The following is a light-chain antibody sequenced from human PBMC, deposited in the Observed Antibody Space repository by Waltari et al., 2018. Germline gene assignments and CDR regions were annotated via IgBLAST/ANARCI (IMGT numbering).Light chain of an antibody. J-gene: IGKJ1*01. Sequence: EIVLTQSPGPLPLSSAARATLLCRASQSVCSRYLARYQQKPGQAPRPLIYGASSRATGIPDRFSGSDSGTDFALTISRLEPEDFAGYYGQQYGSSPPTFGQGTRVEIK. CDR2: GAS. CDR3: QQYGSSPPT. V-gene: IGKV3-20*01. CDR1: QSVCSRY.